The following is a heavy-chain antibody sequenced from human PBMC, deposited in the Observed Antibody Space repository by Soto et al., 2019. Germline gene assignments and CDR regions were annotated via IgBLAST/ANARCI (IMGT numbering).Heavy chain of an antibody. CDR3: ARGVQLDIEALAI. CDR1: RFGLASRG. D-gene: IGHD1-1*01. V-gene: IGHV1-18*01. CDR2: ISAYNGNT. Sequence: GAPAKACSKARRFGLASRGRCSPRHAPGQGLEWMGWISAYNGNTNYSQKLQGRVTMTTDTSTSTAYMELRSLRSDDTVVYYCARGVQLDIEALAIWGQGTMVTV. J-gene: IGHJ3*02.